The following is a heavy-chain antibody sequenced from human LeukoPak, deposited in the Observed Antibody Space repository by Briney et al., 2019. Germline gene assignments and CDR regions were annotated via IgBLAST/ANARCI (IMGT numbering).Heavy chain of an antibody. D-gene: IGHD3-22*01. J-gene: IGHJ3*02. CDR1: GFTFSSYG. CDR2: IWYDGSNK. V-gene: IGHV3-33*01. CDR3: ARGRGYYDSSGYYYVDAFDI. Sequence: GSLRLSCAASGFTFSSYGMHWVRQAPGKGLEWVAVIWYDGSNKYYADSVKGRFTIPRDNSKNTLYLQMNSLRAEDTAVYYCARGRGYYDSSGYYYVDAFDIWGQGTMVTVSS.